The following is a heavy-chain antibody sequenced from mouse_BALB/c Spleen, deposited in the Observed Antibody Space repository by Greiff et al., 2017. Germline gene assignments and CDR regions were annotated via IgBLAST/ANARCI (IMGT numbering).Heavy chain of an antibody. CDR3: ARHDDSSGYWYYFDY. J-gene: IGHJ2*01. CDR2: ISSGGGST. D-gene: IGHD3-2*01. CDR1: GFAFSSYD. Sequence: EVKVEESGGGLVKPGGSLKLSCAASGFAFSSYDMSWVRQTPEKRLEWVAYISSGGGSTYYPDTVKGRFTISRDNAKNTLYLQMSSLKSEDTAMYYCARHDDSSGYWYYFDYWGQGTTLTVSA. V-gene: IGHV5-12-1*01.